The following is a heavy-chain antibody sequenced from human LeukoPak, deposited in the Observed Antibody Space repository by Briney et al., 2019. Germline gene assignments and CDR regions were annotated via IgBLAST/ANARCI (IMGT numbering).Heavy chain of an antibody. CDR3: ARVRCSSTSCYHDAFDI. D-gene: IGHD2-2*01. CDR2: ISAYNGNT. Sequence: ASVKVSCKASGYTFTSYGISWVRQAPGQGLEWMGWISAYNGNTNYAQKLQGRVTMTTDTSTSTAYMELRSLRSDDTAVYYCARVRCSSTSCYHDAFDIWGQGTMVTVSS. V-gene: IGHV1-18*01. J-gene: IGHJ3*02. CDR1: GYTFTSYG.